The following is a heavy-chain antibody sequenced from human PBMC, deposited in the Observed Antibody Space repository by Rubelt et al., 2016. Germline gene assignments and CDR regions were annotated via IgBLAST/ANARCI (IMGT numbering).Heavy chain of an antibody. Sequence: EVQLVESGGGLAQPGGSLRPSCAVSGFTLSSHSMNWVRQAPGKGLEWVSYISSTGRTIHYADSVKGRFTISGDHAKNSLYLQLNSLRVEDTAIYYCTGPIEYCSVGDCYCWGQGTLVTVSS. D-gene: IGHD2-15*01. V-gene: IGHV3-48*04. CDR2: ISSTGRTI. CDR3: TGPIEYCSVGDCYC. J-gene: IGHJ4*02. CDR1: GFTLSSHS.